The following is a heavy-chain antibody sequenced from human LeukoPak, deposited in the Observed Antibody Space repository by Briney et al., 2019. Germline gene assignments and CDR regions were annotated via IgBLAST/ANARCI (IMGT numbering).Heavy chain of an antibody. J-gene: IGHJ4*02. CDR3: ARSTKLPPYYFDY. D-gene: IGHD2-2*01. CDR1: GGSISNYY. CDR2: IYYSGST. V-gene: IGHV4-39*01. Sequence: SETLSLTCTVSGGSISNYYWSWIRQPPGKGLEWIGSIYYSGSTYYNPSLKSRVTISVDTSKNQFSLKLSSVTAADTAVYYCARSTKLPPYYFDYWGQGTLVTVSS.